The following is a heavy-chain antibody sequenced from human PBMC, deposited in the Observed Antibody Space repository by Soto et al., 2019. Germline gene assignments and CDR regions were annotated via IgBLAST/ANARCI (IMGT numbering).Heavy chain of an antibody. CDR1: GFTFPSYA. CDR3: AKGRFGYASSSYLDY. CDR2: IGGGGGST. D-gene: IGHD6-13*01. Sequence: GGSLRLSWAASGFTFPSYAMSWVRQAPGKGLEWASAIGGGGGSTYSAGSVKGRFPISRDTSKNKLNLQMNSRRAAAPALYYFAKGRFGYASSSYLDYWGQGSQVTVCS. J-gene: IGHJ4*02. V-gene: IGHV3-23*01.